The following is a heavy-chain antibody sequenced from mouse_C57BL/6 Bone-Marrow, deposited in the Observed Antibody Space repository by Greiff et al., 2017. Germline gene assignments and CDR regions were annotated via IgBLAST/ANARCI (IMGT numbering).Heavy chain of an antibody. CDR3: ARGDYDYDAIFAY. V-gene: IGHV1-81*01. D-gene: IGHD2-4*01. CDR2: IYPRSGNT. J-gene: IGHJ3*01. Sequence: QVQLQQSGAELARPGASVKLSCKASGYTFTSYGISWVKQRTGQGLEWIGEIYPRSGNTYYNEKFKGKATLTADKSSGTAYMELRSLTSEDSAVYFCARGDYDYDAIFAYWGQGTLVTVSA. CDR1: GYTFTSYG.